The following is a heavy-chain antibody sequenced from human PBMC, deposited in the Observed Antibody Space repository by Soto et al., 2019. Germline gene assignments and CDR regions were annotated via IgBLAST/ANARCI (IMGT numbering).Heavy chain of an antibody. CDR2: INPSGGST. D-gene: IGHD6-13*01. Sequence: QVQLVQSGAEVTKPGASVKDSCKASGYTFTSYYIHWVRQAPGQGLEWMGMINPSGGSTTYPRKFQGTLTMTRDTSTSTVYMELSSLTSEDTAVYYCVRAAAAGNGRRMDVWGQGTTVTVSS. CDR3: VRAAAAGNGRRMDV. CDR1: GYTFTSYY. J-gene: IGHJ6*02. V-gene: IGHV1-46*01.